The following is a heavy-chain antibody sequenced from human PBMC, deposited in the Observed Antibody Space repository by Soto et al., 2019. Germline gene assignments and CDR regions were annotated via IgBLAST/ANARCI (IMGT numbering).Heavy chain of an antibody. D-gene: IGHD2-2*01. CDR2: ISSSGSTI. Sequence: PGGSLRLSCAASGFTFSDYYMSWIRQAPGKGLEWVSYISSSGSTIYYADSVKGRFTISRDNAKNSLYLQMNSLRAEDTAVYYCARDGDTIVVVPAAMPSWFDPWGQGPLVPVSS. V-gene: IGHV3-11*01. CDR3: ARDGDTIVVVPAAMPSWFDP. CDR1: GFTFSDYY. J-gene: IGHJ5*02.